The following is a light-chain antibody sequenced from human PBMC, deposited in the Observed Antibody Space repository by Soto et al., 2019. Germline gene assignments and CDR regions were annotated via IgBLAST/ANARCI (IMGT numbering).Light chain of an antibody. Sequence: EIVLTQSPSTLSFSPGERSTLSCWASQSVATYVAWYQQKPGQAPRLLIYDAFNRATGTPARFSGSGSGTDFTLTISSLEPADSAVYYCQQRIKWPITFGQGTRLEIK. CDR3: QQRIKWPIT. CDR2: DAF. V-gene: IGKV3-11*01. J-gene: IGKJ5*01. CDR1: QSVATY.